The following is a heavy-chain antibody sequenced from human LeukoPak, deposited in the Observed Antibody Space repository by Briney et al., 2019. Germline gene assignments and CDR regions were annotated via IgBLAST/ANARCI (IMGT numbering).Heavy chain of an antibody. D-gene: IGHD6-13*01. CDR3: TREGAAAAYGMDV. CDR1: GFTFGANA. CDR2: IRSRAFGETA. Sequence: QAGGSLRLSCTASGFTFGANAVSWVRRAPGSGLELVGLIRSRAFGETADYAASVKGRFTISRDDSKSTAYLQMNSLKTEDTAVYYCTREGAAAAYGMDVWGQGTTGTVSS. V-gene: IGHV3-49*04. J-gene: IGHJ6*02.